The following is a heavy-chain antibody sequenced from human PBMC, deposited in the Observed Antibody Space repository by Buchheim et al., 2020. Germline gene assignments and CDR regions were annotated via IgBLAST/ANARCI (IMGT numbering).Heavy chain of an antibody. V-gene: IGHV1-2*06. CDR2: INPNSGGT. Sequence: QVQLVQSGAEVKKPGASVKVSCKASGYTFTGYYMHWVRQAPGQGLEWMGRINPNSGGTNYAQKFQGRVTMTRDTSISTAYMELSRLRSDDTAVYYCARDSYYDFWSGYYTEDYFDYWGQGTL. J-gene: IGHJ4*02. CDR3: ARDSYYDFWSGYYTEDYFDY. CDR1: GYTFTGYY. D-gene: IGHD3-3*01.